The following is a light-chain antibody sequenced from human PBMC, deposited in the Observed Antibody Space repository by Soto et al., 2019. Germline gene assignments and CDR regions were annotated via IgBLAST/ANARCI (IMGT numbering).Light chain of an antibody. CDR3: QEYNNWPALT. Sequence: AIRMTQSPSSFSASTGDRVTITCRASQGISSYLAWYQQKPGKAPKLLIYAASTLQSGVPSRFSGSGSGTDFTLTISCLQSEDFAVYYCQEYNNWPALTFGGGPKVDIK. CDR2: AAS. J-gene: IGKJ4*01. CDR1: QGISSY. V-gene: IGKV1-8*01.